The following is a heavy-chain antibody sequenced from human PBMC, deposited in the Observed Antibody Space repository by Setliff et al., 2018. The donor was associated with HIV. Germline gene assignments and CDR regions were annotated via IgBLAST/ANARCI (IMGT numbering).Heavy chain of an antibody. J-gene: IGHJ4*02. CDR1: GGSVNSGNYH. D-gene: IGHD6-19*01. V-gene: IGHV4-61*09. CDR2: IYTSGSP. Sequence: PSETLSLTCSVSGGSVNSGNYHWAWIRQPAGKGLEWIGHIYTSGSPHYKSSLTSRLTISLDTSRNQFSLKLTSVTAADSATYYCASGREAVAGALHFDYWGQGPLVTVSS. CDR3: ASGREAVAGALHFDY.